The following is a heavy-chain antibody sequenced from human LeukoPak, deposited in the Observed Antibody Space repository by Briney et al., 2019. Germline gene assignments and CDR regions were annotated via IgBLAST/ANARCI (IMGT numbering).Heavy chain of an antibody. V-gene: IGHV4-61*02. CDR1: GGSISSATYY. J-gene: IGHJ4*02. CDR3: ARSSCPGGSCYDNRGYFDY. CDR2: VYTSGST. D-gene: IGHD2-15*01. Sequence: PSETLSLTCTVSGGSISSATYYWNWIRQPAGKGREWIGRVYTSGSTNYNPSLKSRVTISVDTSKNQFSLKLSSVTAADTALYYCARSSCPGGSCYDNRGYFDYWGQGTLVTVSS.